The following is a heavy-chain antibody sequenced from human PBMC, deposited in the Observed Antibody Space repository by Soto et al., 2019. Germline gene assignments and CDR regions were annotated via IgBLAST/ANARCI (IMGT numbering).Heavy chain of an antibody. Sequence: QVQLQESGPGLVKPSQTLSLTCSVSGGSISSGDYYWSWIRQHPGKGLEWIGDISYSGSTYFSPSLESLLTIAVDTTKNQFTLNVRSVTAADTAVYFCARVATPMHEYNRRHYYFDFWGQGTLVTVSS. CDR2: ISYSGST. CDR3: ARVATPMHEYNRRHYYFDF. CDR1: GGSISSGDYY. D-gene: IGHD6-6*01. V-gene: IGHV4-31*01. J-gene: IGHJ4*02.